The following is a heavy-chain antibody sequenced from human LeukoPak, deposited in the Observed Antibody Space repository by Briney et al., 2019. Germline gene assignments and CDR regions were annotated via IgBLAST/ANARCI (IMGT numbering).Heavy chain of an antibody. CDR2: IYTSGST. Sequence: SETLSLTCTVSGGSISSYYWSWIRQPAGKGLEWIRRIYTSGSTNYNPSLKSRVTMSVDTSKNQFSLKLSSVTAADTAVYYCARDITAAAERGYGMDVWGQGTTVTVSS. V-gene: IGHV4-4*07. J-gene: IGHJ6*02. CDR3: ARDITAAAERGYGMDV. CDR1: GGSISSYY. D-gene: IGHD6-13*01.